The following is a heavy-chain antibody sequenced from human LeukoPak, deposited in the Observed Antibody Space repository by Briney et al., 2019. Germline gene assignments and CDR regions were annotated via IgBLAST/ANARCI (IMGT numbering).Heavy chain of an antibody. CDR1: GFTFSNYD. J-gene: IGHJ4*02. V-gene: IGHV3-13*01. Sequence: GGSLRLSCAASGFTFSNYDMHWVRQATGKGLEWVSGIGTAGDIYYPGSVKGRFTISRENAKNSLYLQMNSLRAEDTALYYCARFDYEEHAFDYWGQGTLVTVSS. CDR3: ARFDYEEHAFDY. D-gene: IGHD4-17*01. CDR2: IGTAGDI.